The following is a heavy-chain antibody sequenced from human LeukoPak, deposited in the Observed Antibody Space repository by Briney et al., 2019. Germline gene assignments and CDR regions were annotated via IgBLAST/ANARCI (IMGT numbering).Heavy chain of an antibody. CDR2: IYYSGST. CDR3: ARYQQLVRVGNAFDI. V-gene: IGHV4-31*03. D-gene: IGHD6-6*01. J-gene: IGHJ3*02. CDR1: GGSISSGGYY. Sequence: SETLSLTCTVSGGSISSGGYYWSWIRQHPGKGLEWIVYIYYSGSTYYNPSLKSRVTISVDTSKNQFSLKLSSVTAADTAVYYCARYQQLVRVGNAFDIWGQGTMVTVSS.